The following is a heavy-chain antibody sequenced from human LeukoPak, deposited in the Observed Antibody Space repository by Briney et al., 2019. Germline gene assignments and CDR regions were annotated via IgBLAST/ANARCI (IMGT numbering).Heavy chain of an antibody. CDR2: ISSSNTYI. CDR3: ARSSGWYHRGPDYYYYYMDV. V-gene: IGHV3-21*01. D-gene: IGHD6-19*01. CDR1: GFTFSSYT. Sequence: GGSLRLSCAASGFTFSSYTMNWVRQAPGKGLEWVSSISSSNTYIYYADSVKGRFTISRDNAKNSLYLQMNSLRAEDTAVYYCARSSGWYHRGPDYYYYYMDVWGKGTTVTVS. J-gene: IGHJ6*03.